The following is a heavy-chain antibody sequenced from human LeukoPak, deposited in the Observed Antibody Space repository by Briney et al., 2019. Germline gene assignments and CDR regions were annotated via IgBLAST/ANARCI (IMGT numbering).Heavy chain of an antibody. V-gene: IGHV3-30*01. CDR1: GFTFSSYA. Sequence: GRSLRLSCAASGFTFSSYAMHWVRQAPGKGLEWVAVISYDGSNKYYADSVKGRFTISRDNSKNTLYLQMNSLRAEDTAVYYCARDPQGGSSPRFDYWGQGTLVTVSS. J-gene: IGHJ4*02. CDR2: ISYDGSNK. D-gene: IGHD6-6*01. CDR3: ARDPQGGSSPRFDY.